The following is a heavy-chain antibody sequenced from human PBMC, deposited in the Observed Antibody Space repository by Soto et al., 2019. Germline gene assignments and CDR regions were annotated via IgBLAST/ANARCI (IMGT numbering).Heavy chain of an antibody. CDR3: ASLTRRSSYDY. CDR2: INHSGST. CDR1: GGSFSGYY. V-gene: IGHV4-34*01. Sequence: SETLSLTCAVYGGSFSGYYWSWILQPPGKGLEWIGEINHSGSTNYNPSLKSRVTISVDTSKNQFSLKLSSVTAADTAVYYCASLTRRSSYDYWGQGTLLTVSS. D-gene: IGHD6-6*01. J-gene: IGHJ4*02.